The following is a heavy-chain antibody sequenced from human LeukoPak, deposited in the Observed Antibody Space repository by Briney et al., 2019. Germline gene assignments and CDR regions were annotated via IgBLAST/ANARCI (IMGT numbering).Heavy chain of an antibody. Sequence: GGSLRLSCAASGFTFSSYALHWVRQARGRGVEGVANISYDGSNKYYADSVKGRFTISRDNSKNTLYLQMNSLRAEDTAVYYCARDRRGSGWHGEVDYWGQGTLVTVSS. CDR3: ARDRRGSGWHGEVDY. CDR1: GFTFSSYA. V-gene: IGHV3-30-3*01. CDR2: ISYDGSNK. D-gene: IGHD6-19*01. J-gene: IGHJ4*02.